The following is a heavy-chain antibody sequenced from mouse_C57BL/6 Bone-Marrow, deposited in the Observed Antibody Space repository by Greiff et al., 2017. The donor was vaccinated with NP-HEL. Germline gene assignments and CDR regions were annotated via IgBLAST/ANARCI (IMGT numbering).Heavy chain of an antibody. Sequence: EVQLQQSGPELVKPGASVKISCKASGYTFTDYYMNWVKQSHGKSLEWIGDINPNNGGTSYNQKFKGKATLTVDKSSSTAYMELRSLTSEDSAVYYCGRLGDCDPSYWYFDVWGTGTTVTVSS. J-gene: IGHJ1*03. CDR2: INPNNGGT. D-gene: IGHD2-4*01. V-gene: IGHV1-26*01. CDR1: GYTFTDYY. CDR3: GRLGDCDPSYWYFDV.